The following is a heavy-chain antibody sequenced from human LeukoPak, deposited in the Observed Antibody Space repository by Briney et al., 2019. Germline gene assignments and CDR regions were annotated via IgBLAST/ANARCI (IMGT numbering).Heavy chain of an antibody. CDR2: ISSSGSTI. Sequence: PGGSLRLSCAASGFTFSSYEMNWVRQAPGKGLEWVSCISSSGSTIYYADSVKGRFTISRDNAKNSLYLQMNSLRAEDTAVYYCAREDGGITMTNYWGQGTLVTVSS. V-gene: IGHV3-48*03. CDR3: AREDGGITMTNY. J-gene: IGHJ4*02. CDR1: GFTFSSYE. D-gene: IGHD3-22*01.